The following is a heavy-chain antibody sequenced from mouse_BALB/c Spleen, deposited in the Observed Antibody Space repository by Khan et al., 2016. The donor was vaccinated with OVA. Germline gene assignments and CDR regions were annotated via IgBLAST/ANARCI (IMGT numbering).Heavy chain of an antibody. J-gene: IGHJ4*01. D-gene: IGHD1-1*01. CDR1: GYSITSNYA. CDR2: ISYSGLT. V-gene: IGHV3-2*02. CDR3: ARGNYYGYTMDY. Sequence: VQLKESGPGLVKPSQSLSLTCTVTGYSITSNYAWNWIRQFPGNKLEWMGYISYSGLTSYNPSLKSRISITRDTSKNQFFLQLNSVTTEDTATYYWARGNYYGYTMDYWGQGTSVTVSS.